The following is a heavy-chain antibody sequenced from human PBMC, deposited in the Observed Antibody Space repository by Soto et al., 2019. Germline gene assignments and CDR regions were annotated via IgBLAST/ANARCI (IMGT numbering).Heavy chain of an antibody. V-gene: IGHV3-23*01. Sequence: HPGGSLRLSCVASGFTFSTYTMSWVRQAPGKGLEWVSVISGSAGSSGPSYADSVQGRFSISRDNARNTLFLQMNSLRAEDAAVYYCAKLLTGTFVWGQGTLVTVSS. CDR2: ISGSAGSSGP. CDR3: AKLLTGTFV. D-gene: IGHD1-7*01. J-gene: IGHJ4*02. CDR1: GFTFSTYT.